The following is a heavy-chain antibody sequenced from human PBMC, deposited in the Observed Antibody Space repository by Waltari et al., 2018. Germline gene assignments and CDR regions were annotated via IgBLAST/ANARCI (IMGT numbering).Heavy chain of an antibody. Sequence: QVQLLQSVAELKRPAASVKVSCKVSGYTLTEISINWVGQAPGKGLEWMGGFDPDDNEAIYAPNFQCRVSMTEDTSPDTAYMELSSLRSEDTAVYYCATSNMTTFVGSIVIKGDFDYWGQGTLVTVSS. CDR2: FDPDDNEA. J-gene: IGHJ4*02. CDR1: GYTLTEIS. D-gene: IGHD3-16*02. V-gene: IGHV1-24*01. CDR3: ATSNMTTFVGSIVIKGDFDY.